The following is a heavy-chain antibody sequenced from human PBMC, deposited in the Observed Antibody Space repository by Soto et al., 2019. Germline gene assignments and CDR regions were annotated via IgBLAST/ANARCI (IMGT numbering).Heavy chain of an antibody. Sequence: QVQLQESGPGLVKPSETLSLTCTVSAGSVSSGSYYWSWIRQPPGKGLGWIIYYNGNTYYNPSLXTXPXQXXDTPKKQFPLKLSSLTAAATAVYYCASGGGYTLDYWGQGTLVTVSS. V-gene: IGHV4-61*01. CDR1: AGSVSSGSYY. D-gene: IGHD2-2*02. CDR3: ASGGGYTLDY. J-gene: IGHJ4*02. CDR2: IYYNGNT.